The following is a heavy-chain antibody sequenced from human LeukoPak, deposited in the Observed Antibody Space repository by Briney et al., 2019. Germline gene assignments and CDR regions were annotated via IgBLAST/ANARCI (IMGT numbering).Heavy chain of an antibody. V-gene: IGHV3-48*02. Sequence: GGSLRLSCAASGFTFSSYSMNWVRQAPGKGLEWVSYISSSSSTIYYADSVKGRFTISRDNAKNSLYLQMNSLRDDDTAVYYCVRRDVYNSFDYWGQGTLVTVSS. J-gene: IGHJ4*02. CDR2: ISSSSSTI. CDR3: VRRDVYNSFDY. D-gene: IGHD5-24*01. CDR1: GFTFSSYS.